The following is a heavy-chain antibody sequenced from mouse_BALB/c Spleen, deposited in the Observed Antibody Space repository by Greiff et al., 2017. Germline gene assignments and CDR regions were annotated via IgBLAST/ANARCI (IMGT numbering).Heavy chain of an antibody. J-gene: IGHJ1*01. CDR3: ARVYYGSSYWYFDV. V-gene: IGHV2-9*02. CDR1: GFSLTSYG. Sequence: QVHVKQSGPGLVAPSQSLSITCTVSGFSLTSYGVHWVRQPPGKGLEWLGVIWAGGSTNYNSALMSRLSISKDNSKSQVFLKMNSLQTDDTAMYYCARVYYGSSYWYFDVWGAGTTVTVSS. CDR2: IWAGGST. D-gene: IGHD1-1*01.